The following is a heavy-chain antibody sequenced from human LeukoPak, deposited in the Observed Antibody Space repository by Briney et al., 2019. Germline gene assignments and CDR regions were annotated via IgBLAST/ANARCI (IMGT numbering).Heavy chain of an antibody. V-gene: IGHV4-34*01. Sequence: PSETLSLTCTVSGGSISSYYRSWIRQPPGKGLEWIGEINHSGSTNYNPSLKSRVSISVDTSKNQFSLKLSSVTAADTAVYYCARVSRLWWARDIWGQGTMVTVSS. CDR3: ARVSRLWWARDI. J-gene: IGHJ3*02. D-gene: IGHD2-21*01. CDR1: GGSISSYY. CDR2: INHSGST.